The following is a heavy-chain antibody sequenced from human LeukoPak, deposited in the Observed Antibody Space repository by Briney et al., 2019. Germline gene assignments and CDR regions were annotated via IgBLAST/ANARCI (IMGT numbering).Heavy chain of an antibody. CDR3: AQWSRYFDY. CDR2: ISTSGGTT. Sequence: GGSLRLSCAASGFTLRNFVMSWVRQAPGKGLEWVSVISTSGGTTYYADFVTGRFSISRDNSKNTLYLQMNSLRAEDTALYFCAQWSRYFDYWGQGTLVTVSS. CDR1: GFTLRNFV. J-gene: IGHJ4*02. V-gene: IGHV3-23*01. D-gene: IGHD1-26*01.